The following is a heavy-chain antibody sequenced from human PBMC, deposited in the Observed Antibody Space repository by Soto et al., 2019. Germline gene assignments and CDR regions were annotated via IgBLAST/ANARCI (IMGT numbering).Heavy chain of an antibody. Sequence: GASLRLSCAASGFTFSSYAMHWPRQAPGKGLEWVAVISYDGSNKYYADSVKGRFTISRDNSKNTLYLQMNSLRAEDTAVYYCARDLSRYCSSTSCYNWFDPWGQGTLVTVSS. CDR2: ISYDGSNK. D-gene: IGHD2-2*01. CDR1: GFTFSSYA. V-gene: IGHV3-30-3*01. CDR3: ARDLSRYCSSTSCYNWFDP. J-gene: IGHJ5*02.